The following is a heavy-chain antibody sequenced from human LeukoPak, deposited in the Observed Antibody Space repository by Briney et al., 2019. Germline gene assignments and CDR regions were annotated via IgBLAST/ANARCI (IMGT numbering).Heavy chain of an antibody. D-gene: IGHD3-10*01. Sequence: GGSLRLSCAASGFTFSSYAMSWVRLAPGKGLEWVSAISGSGGSTYYADSVKGRFTISRGNAKNSLYLQMNSLRAEDTAVYYCASYSSSRGDIEYWGQGTLVTVSS. V-gene: IGHV3-23*01. CDR1: GFTFSSYA. J-gene: IGHJ4*02. CDR3: ASYSSSRGDIEY. CDR2: ISGSGGST.